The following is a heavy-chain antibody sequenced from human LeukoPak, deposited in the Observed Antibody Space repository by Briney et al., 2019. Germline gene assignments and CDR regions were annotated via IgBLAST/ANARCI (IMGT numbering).Heavy chain of an antibody. CDR2: INSDGSST. CDR3: ARVATTSSKWSLDY. Sequence: GGSLRLSCAASGFTFSAYWMHWVRQSPGKGLVWVSRINSDGSSTDYADSVKGRFTISRDIAKSTLYLQLNSLRAEDTAVYYCARVATTSSKWSLDYWGQGTLVTVSS. CDR1: GFTFSAYW. V-gene: IGHV3-74*01. D-gene: IGHD2-2*01. J-gene: IGHJ4*02.